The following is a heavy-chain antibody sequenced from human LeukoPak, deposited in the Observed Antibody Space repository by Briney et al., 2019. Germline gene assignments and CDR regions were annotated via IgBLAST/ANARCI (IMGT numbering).Heavy chain of an antibody. CDR1: GFTVSSNY. J-gene: IGHJ4*02. CDR2: IYSGGST. CDR3: ARGIGLLVVSSGYSKD. Sequence: GGSLRLSCAASGFTVSSNYMSWVRQAPGKGLEWVSVIYSGGSTYYADSVKGRFTISRDNSKNTLYLQMNSLRSEDTAVYYCARGIGLLVVSSGYSKDWGQGTLVTVSS. V-gene: IGHV3-53*05. D-gene: IGHD3-22*01.